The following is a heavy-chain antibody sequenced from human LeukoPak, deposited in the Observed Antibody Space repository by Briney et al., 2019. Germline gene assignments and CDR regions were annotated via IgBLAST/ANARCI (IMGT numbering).Heavy chain of an antibody. J-gene: IGHJ4*02. Sequence: PSQTLSLTCTVSGGSISSGGYYWSWIRQPPGKGLEWIGEINHSGSTNYNPSLKSRVTISVDTSKNQFSLKLSSVTAADTAVYYCARGVSSYGDGDYWGQGTLVTVSS. CDR1: GGSISSGGYY. CDR3: ARGVSSYGDGDY. D-gene: IGHD5-18*01. CDR2: INHSGST. V-gene: IGHV4-30-2*01.